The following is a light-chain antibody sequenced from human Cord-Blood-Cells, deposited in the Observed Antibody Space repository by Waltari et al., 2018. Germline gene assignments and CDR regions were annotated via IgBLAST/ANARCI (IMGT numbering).Light chain of an antibody. CDR2: EGS. CDR3: CSYAGSSTWV. Sequence: QSALTQPASVSGSPGQSITISCTGTSSDVGSYNLLSWYQQHPGKAPELMIYEGSKRPSGVSNRFSGSKSGNTASLTISGLQAEDEADYYCCSYAGSSTWVFGGGTKLTVL. J-gene: IGLJ3*02. V-gene: IGLV2-23*01. CDR1: SSDVGSYNL.